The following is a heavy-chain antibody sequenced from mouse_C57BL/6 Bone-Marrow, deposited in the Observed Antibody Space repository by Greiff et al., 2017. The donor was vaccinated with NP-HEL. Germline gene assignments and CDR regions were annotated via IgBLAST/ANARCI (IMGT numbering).Heavy chain of an antibody. Sequence: EVKVVESGGGLVQSGRSLRLSCATSGFTFSDFYMEWVRQAPGKGLEWIAASRNKANDYTTEYSASVKGRFIVSRDTSQSILYLQMNALRAEDTAIYYCARDAGSYGTSSWYFDVWGTGTTVTVSS. CDR3: ARDAGSYGTSSWYFDV. D-gene: IGHD1-1*01. CDR2: SRNKANDYTT. CDR1: GFTFSDFY. J-gene: IGHJ1*03. V-gene: IGHV7-1*01.